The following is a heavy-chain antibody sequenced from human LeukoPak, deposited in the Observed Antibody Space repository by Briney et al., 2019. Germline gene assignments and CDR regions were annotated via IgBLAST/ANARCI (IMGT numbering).Heavy chain of an antibody. CDR3: ARDTAMEL. J-gene: IGHJ4*02. D-gene: IGHD5-18*01. CDR2: IYTSGST. Sequence: SETLSLTCTVSGGSISSGSYYWSWIRQPAGKGLEWIGRIYTSGSTNYNPSLKSRVTMSVDTSENQFSLKLSSVTAADTAVYYCARDTAMELWGQGTLVTVSS. CDR1: GGSISSGSYY. V-gene: IGHV4-61*02.